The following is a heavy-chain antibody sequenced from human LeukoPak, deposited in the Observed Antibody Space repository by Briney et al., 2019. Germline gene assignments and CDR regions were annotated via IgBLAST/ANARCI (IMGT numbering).Heavy chain of an antibody. Sequence: GGSLRLSCAASGFTFSSYGMHCVRQAPGKGLEWVAFIRYDGSNKYYADSVKGRFTISRDNSKNTLYLQMNSLRAEDTAVYYCAKDHLSGSSSWYFDYWGQGTLVTVSS. V-gene: IGHV3-30*02. CDR2: IRYDGSNK. D-gene: IGHD6-13*01. J-gene: IGHJ4*02. CDR1: GFTFSSYG. CDR3: AKDHLSGSSSWYFDY.